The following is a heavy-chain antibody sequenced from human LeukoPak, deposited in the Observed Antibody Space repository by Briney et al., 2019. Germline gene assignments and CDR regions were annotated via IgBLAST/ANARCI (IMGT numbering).Heavy chain of an antibody. D-gene: IGHD3-16*02. Sequence: GSLRLSCAASGFTFSSYAMSWARQAPGKGLEWVSAISGSGGSTYYADSVKGRFTISRDNSKNTLYLQMNSLRAEDTAVYYCAKGSYDYVWGSYRYDQYFQHWGQGTLVTVSS. CDR2: ISGSGGST. CDR1: GFTFSSYA. V-gene: IGHV3-23*01. J-gene: IGHJ1*01. CDR3: AKGSYDYVWGSYRYDQYFQH.